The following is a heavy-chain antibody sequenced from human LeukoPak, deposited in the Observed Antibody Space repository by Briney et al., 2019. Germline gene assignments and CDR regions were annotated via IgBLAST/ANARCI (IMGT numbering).Heavy chain of an antibody. Sequence: KSSETLSLTCAVYGGSFSGYYWSWIRQPPGKGLEWIGEINHSGSTNYNPSLKSRVTISVDTSKNQFSLKLSSVTAADTAVYYCARGVYYDFWSGYYTDFYVDYWGQGTLVTVSS. J-gene: IGHJ4*02. CDR2: INHSGST. CDR1: GGSFSGYY. CDR3: ARGVYYDFWSGYYTDFYVDY. V-gene: IGHV4-34*01. D-gene: IGHD3-3*01.